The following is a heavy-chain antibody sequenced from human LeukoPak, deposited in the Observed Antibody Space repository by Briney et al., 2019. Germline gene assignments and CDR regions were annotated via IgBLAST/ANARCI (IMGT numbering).Heavy chain of an antibody. V-gene: IGHV3-11*01. D-gene: IGHD6-13*01. CDR3: AKDSTERIAAAGNFDY. CDR1: GFTFSDYY. Sequence: GGSLRLSCAASGFTFSDYYMSWIRQAPGKGLEWVSYISSSGSTIYYADSVKGRFTISRDNAKNSLYLQMNSLRAEDTAVYYCAKDSTERIAAAGNFDYWGQGTLVTVSS. CDR2: ISSSGSTI. J-gene: IGHJ4*02.